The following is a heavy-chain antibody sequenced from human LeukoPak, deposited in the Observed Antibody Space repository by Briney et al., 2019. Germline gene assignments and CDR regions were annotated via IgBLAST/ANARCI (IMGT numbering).Heavy chain of an antibody. Sequence: GESLEISCKGSGYNFNNYWNGWGRQVSGKGLEWMGIIYPGDYDTRYSPSFQGQVTISADKSISTAYLQWSSLQASDTAMYYCAILDCSTTSCRFDPWGQGTLVTVSS. D-gene: IGHD2-2*01. V-gene: IGHV5-51*01. J-gene: IGHJ5*02. CDR2: IYPGDYDT. CDR3: AILDCSTTSCRFDP. CDR1: GYNFNNYW.